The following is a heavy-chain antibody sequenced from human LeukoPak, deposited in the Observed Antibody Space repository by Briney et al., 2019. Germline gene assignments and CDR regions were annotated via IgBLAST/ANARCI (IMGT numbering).Heavy chain of an antibody. D-gene: IGHD3-22*01. V-gene: IGHV1-18*01. Sequence: ASVKVSCKASGYTFTNYAISWVRQAPGQGLEWMGWISTYNGNTNYAQNLQGRVTMTTDTSTNTAYMELGSLRSDDTAVYYCARDLGYYDSSGYYYLNWYFDLWGRGTLVTVSS. CDR3: ARDLGYYDSSGYYYLNWYFDL. CDR1: GYTFTNYA. J-gene: IGHJ2*01. CDR2: ISTYNGNT.